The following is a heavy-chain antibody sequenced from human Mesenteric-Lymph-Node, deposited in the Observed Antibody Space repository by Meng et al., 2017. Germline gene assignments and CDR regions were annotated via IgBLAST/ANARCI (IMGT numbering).Heavy chain of an antibody. Sequence: ASVKVSCKASGYTFTSYDINWLRQATGQGLEWMGWMNPNSGNTGNAQKFQGRVTMTEDTSTDTAYMELSILRSEDTAVYYCATVIDYGDYDLNYGMDVWGQGTTVTVSS. D-gene: IGHD4-17*01. CDR3: ATVIDYGDYDLNYGMDV. CDR1: GYTFTSYD. V-gene: IGHV1-8*02. J-gene: IGHJ6*02. CDR2: MNPNSGNT.